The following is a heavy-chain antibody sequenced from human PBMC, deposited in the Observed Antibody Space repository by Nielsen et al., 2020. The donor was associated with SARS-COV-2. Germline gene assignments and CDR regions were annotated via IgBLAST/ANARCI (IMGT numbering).Heavy chain of an antibody. CDR3: AKAPFPSSSWYPGWFDP. D-gene: IGHD6-13*01. J-gene: IGHJ5*02. Sequence: GESLKISCAASGFTFSNAWMSWVRQAPGKGLEWVSAISGSGGSTYYADSVKGRFTISRDNSKNTLYLQMNSLRAEDTAVYYCAKAPFPSSSWYPGWFDPWGQGTLVTVSS. V-gene: IGHV3-23*01. CDR2: ISGSGGST. CDR1: GFTFSNAW.